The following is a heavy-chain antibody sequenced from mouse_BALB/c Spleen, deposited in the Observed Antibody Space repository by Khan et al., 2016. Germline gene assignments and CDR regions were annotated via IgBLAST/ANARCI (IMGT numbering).Heavy chain of an antibody. CDR3: ASYYDDDGGFAY. Sequence: QVQLKQSGPGLVAPSQSLSITCTVSGFSLTGFSVNWVRQPPGKGLEWLGVIWGDGSTDYNSALKSRLSFSKDDSKSQVFLKMNSLQTDDTAMYFCASYYDDDGGFAYWGQGTLVTVSA. CDR1: GFSLTGFS. CDR2: IWGDGST. J-gene: IGHJ3*01. V-gene: IGHV2-6-7*01. D-gene: IGHD2-4*01.